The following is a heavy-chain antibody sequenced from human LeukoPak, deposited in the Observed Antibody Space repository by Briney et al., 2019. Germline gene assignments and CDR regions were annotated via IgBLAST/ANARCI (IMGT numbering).Heavy chain of an antibody. CDR3: ASWDFWSGYYLV. J-gene: IGHJ4*02. D-gene: IGHD3-3*01. V-gene: IGHV1-8*01. CDR1: GYTFTSYD. Sequence: ASVKVSCEASGYTFTSYDINWVRQATGQGLEWMGWMNPNSGNTGYAQKFQGRVTMTRNTSISTAYMELSSLRSEDTAVYYCASWDFWSGYYLVWGQGTLVTVSS. CDR2: MNPNSGNT.